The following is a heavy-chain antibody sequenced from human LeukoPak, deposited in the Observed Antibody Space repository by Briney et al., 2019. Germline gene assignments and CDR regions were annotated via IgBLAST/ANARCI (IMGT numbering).Heavy chain of an antibody. Sequence: PSETLSLTCTVSDGFISHYHWSWIRQPPGEGLEWIGYMYYTGSTNYNRSLKGRVSISVDTSKRQFSLKLRSVTAADTAVYYCARHLYCGGDCYSGRNHYYGLDVWGQGTTVTVSS. CDR1: DGFISHYH. CDR3: ARHLYCGGDCYSGRNHYYGLDV. CDR2: MYYTGST. D-gene: IGHD2-21*02. J-gene: IGHJ6*02. V-gene: IGHV4-59*08.